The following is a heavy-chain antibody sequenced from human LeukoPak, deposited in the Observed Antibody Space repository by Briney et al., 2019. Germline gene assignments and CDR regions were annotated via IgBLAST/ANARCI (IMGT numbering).Heavy chain of an antibody. Sequence: GASVKVSCKASGYTFTGYYMHWVRQAPGQGLEWMGWINPNSGGTNYAQKFQGRVTMTRDTSISTAYMELSRLRSDDTAVYYCARGLITIFGVVIHYFDYWGQGTLVTVSS. CDR2: INPNSGGT. CDR3: ARGLITIFGVVIHYFDY. J-gene: IGHJ4*02. CDR1: GYTFTGYY. D-gene: IGHD3-3*01. V-gene: IGHV1-2*02.